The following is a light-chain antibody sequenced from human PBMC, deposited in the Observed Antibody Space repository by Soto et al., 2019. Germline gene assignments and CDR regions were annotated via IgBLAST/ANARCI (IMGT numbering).Light chain of an antibody. J-gene: IGKJ1*01. CDR3: QHYHRNMWS. Sequence: DIQMTQSPSTLSASVGGRVTITCRASQSVGTWVAWYQQKPGKAPKLLIFGAPNLESGVPSRFSGSGSGTEFTLTIATLQPDDFATYFCQHYHRNMWSFGPGTKVDI. CDR2: GAP. CDR1: QSVGTW. V-gene: IGKV1-5*01.